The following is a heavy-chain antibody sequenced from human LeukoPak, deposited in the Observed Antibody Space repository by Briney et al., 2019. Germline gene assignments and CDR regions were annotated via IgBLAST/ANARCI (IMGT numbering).Heavy chain of an antibody. D-gene: IGHD3-22*01. CDR3: ARNSDYYDSRGPMPYFDY. J-gene: IGHJ4*02. Sequence: PSETLSLTCAVYGGSFSGYYWSWIRQPPGKGLEWIGEINHSGSTNYNPSLKSRVAISVDTSKNQFSLKLSSVTAAETAVYYCARNSDYYDSRGPMPYFDYWGQGTLVTVSS. CDR1: GGSFSGYY. V-gene: IGHV4-34*01. CDR2: INHSGST.